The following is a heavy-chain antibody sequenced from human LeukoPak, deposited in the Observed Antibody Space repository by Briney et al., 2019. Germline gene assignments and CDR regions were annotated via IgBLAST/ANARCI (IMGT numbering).Heavy chain of an antibody. Sequence: GGSLRLSCAASGLTFSKYSMTWVRQAPGKGLEWVSFISGSGSTIDYADSVKGRFTISRDNAKNSLYLQMNSLRAEDTAVYYCSRLRGNSYGYGDYWGQGTLVTVSS. CDR2: ISGSGSTI. CDR3: SRLRGNSYGYGDY. V-gene: IGHV3-48*04. CDR1: GLTFSKYS. D-gene: IGHD5-18*01. J-gene: IGHJ4*02.